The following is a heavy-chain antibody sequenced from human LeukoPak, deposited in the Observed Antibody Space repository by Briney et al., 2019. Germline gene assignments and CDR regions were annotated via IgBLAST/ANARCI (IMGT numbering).Heavy chain of an antibody. Sequence: GVSVKVSCKASGYTFISYGVTWVRQAPGQGLEWMGWISAYNGNTNYAQKLQGRVTMTTDTSTSSAYMELRSLRSDDTAVYYCARGSGIVGATDGMDVWGQGTTVTVSS. V-gene: IGHV1-18*01. J-gene: IGHJ6*02. CDR3: ARGSGIVGATDGMDV. CDR2: ISAYNGNT. CDR1: GYTFISYG. D-gene: IGHD1-26*01.